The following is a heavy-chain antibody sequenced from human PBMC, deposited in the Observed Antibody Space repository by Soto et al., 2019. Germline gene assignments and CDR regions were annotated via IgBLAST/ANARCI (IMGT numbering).Heavy chain of an antibody. CDR2: INHSGST. CDR3: ARRVIYDFWSGYAPALKSPFDY. V-gene: IGHV4-34*01. CDR1: GGSFSGYY. D-gene: IGHD3-3*01. J-gene: IGHJ4*02. Sequence: SETLSLTCAVYGGSFSGYYWSWIRQPPGKGLEWIGEINHSGSTSYNPSLKSRVTISVDTSKNQFSLKLSSVTAADTAVYYCARRVIYDFWSGYAPALKSPFDYWGQGTLVTVSS.